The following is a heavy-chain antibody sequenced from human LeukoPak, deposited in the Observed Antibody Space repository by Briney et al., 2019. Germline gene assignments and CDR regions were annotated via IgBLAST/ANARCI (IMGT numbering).Heavy chain of an antibody. CDR1: GGSSSGYY. CDR2: INHSGSA. Sequence: SETLSLTCAVYGGSSSGYYWSWIRQPPGKGLEWIGEINHSGSANYNPSLKSRVTISLDMSENQFSLKLTSVTAADTAVYYCARGQGTVTTHWGQGTLVTVSS. D-gene: IGHD4-17*01. V-gene: IGHV4-34*01. CDR3: ARGQGTVTTH. J-gene: IGHJ4*02.